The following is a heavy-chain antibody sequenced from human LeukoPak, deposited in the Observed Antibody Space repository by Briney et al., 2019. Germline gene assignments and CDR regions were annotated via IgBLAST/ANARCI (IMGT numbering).Heavy chain of an antibody. Sequence: PSETLSLTCAVYGVSFSGYYWSWIRQPPGKGLEWIGEINHSRSTNYNPSRKSRVTISVDPSKNQFSLKLTSVTAADTAVYYCARVWYSSSWTIDYWGQGTLVTVSS. D-gene: IGHD6-13*01. CDR2: INHSRST. CDR1: GVSFSGYY. J-gene: IGHJ4*02. V-gene: IGHV4-34*01. CDR3: ARVWYSSSWTIDY.